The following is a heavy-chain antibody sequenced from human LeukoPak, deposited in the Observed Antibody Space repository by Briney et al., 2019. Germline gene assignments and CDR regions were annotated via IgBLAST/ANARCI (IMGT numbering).Heavy chain of an antibody. V-gene: IGHV3-21*01. D-gene: IGHD1-7*01. CDR1: GFTFSSYS. CDR3: ARDQELLAFDI. J-gene: IGHJ3*02. Sequence: GGSLRLSCAASGFTFSSYSMNWVRQAPGKGLEWVSSISSSSSYLYYADSVKGRFTISRDNAKNSLYLQMNSLRAEDTAVYYCARDQELLAFDIWGQGTMVTVSS. CDR2: ISSSSSYL.